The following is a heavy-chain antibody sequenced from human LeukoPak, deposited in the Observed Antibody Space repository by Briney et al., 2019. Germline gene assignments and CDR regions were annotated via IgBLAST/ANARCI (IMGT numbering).Heavy chain of an antibody. J-gene: IGHJ4*02. Sequence: GGSLRLSCAASGFTFSDYYMSWVRQAPGKGLEWVSAISGSGGSTYYADSVKGRFTISRDNSKNTLYLQMNSLRAEDTAVYYCAKRRGVRAATPIDYWGQGTLVTVSS. CDR2: ISGSGGST. D-gene: IGHD6-13*01. CDR3: AKRRGVRAATPIDY. V-gene: IGHV3-23*01. CDR1: GFTFSDYY.